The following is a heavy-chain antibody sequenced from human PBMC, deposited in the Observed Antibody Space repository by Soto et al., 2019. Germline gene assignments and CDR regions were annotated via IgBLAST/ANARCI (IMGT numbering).Heavy chain of an antibody. CDR2: IKFDGSVE. CDR3: VKDGGYCSSSSCYAPRNHYFDS. CDR1: GFTFSDYR. Sequence: GGSLRLSCAASGFTFSDYRISWVRQAPGKGPEWVANIKFDGSVEQYVDSVRGRFTISRDNSKNSLFLQMNSLAAADTAVYYCVKDGGYCSSSSCYAPRNHYFDSWGQGTLVTVSS. D-gene: IGHD2-2*01. V-gene: IGHV3-7*03. J-gene: IGHJ4*02.